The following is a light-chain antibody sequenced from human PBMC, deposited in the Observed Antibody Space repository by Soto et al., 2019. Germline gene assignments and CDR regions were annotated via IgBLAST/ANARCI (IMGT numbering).Light chain of an antibody. V-gene: IGKV3-20*01. CDR1: QSASSNY. Sequence: EIVLTQSPGTLSLSPGERATLSCRASQSASSNYLAWYQQKPGQAPRLLIYGASSRATGIPDRFSGSGSGTDFTLTISRLEPEDSAVYYCQEYGSSRTFDQGTKVEIK. CDR3: QEYGSSRT. CDR2: GAS. J-gene: IGKJ1*01.